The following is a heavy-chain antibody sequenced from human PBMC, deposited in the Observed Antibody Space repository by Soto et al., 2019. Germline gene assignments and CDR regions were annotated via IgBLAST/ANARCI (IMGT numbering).Heavy chain of an antibody. J-gene: IGHJ4*02. Sequence: QVQLVESGGGVVQPGRSVRLSCAASGFTFSSYGMHWVRQAPGKGLEWVAVISYDGSNKYYADSVKGRFTISRDNSKNTLYLQMNSLRAEDTAVYYCAKDLDYWGQGTLVTVSS. CDR1: GFTFSSYG. CDR3: AKDLDY. CDR2: ISYDGSNK. V-gene: IGHV3-30*18.